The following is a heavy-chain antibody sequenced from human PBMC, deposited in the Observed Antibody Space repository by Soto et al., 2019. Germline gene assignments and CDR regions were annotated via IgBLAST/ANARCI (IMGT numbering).Heavy chain of an antibody. CDR3: AIDDTVNTRNLDY. CDR1: GYTFTNYG. Sequence: QVQLVQSAAEVKKPGASVKVSCKASGYTFTNYGVSWVRQAPGQGLEWMGWISTDNGNTYYAQKFQGRVTMTTDTSTNTAYMDLRSLRSDDTAVYYCAIDDTVNTRNLDYWGQGTLVTVSS. CDR2: ISTDNGNT. V-gene: IGHV1-18*04. J-gene: IGHJ4*02. D-gene: IGHD4-17*01.